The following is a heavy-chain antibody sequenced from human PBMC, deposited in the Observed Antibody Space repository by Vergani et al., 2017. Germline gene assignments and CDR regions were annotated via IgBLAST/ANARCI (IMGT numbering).Heavy chain of an antibody. CDR2: IYYSGNT. V-gene: IGHV4-39*07. CDR1: GGSISSSSYY. CDR3: ARGSRYCSGGSCYLLCWFDP. Sequence: QVQLQESGPGLVKPSETLSLTCTVSGGSISSSSYYWGWIRQPPGKGLEWIGSIYYSGNTYYNPSLKSRVTISVETSKNQFSLKLSSVTAADTAVYYCARGSRYCSGGSCYLLCWFDPWGQGTLVTVSS. J-gene: IGHJ5*02. D-gene: IGHD2-15*01.